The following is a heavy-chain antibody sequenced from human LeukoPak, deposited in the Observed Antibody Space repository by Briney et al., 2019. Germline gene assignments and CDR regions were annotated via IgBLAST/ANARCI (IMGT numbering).Heavy chain of an antibody. CDR1: GFTFSSYA. D-gene: IGHD3-22*01. J-gene: IGHJ4*02. CDR2: IRSKANSYAT. V-gene: IGHV3-73*01. CDR3: TSPYYYDSSGYVNSGDRGGDY. Sequence: GGSLRLSRAASGFTFSSYAMHWVRQASGKGLEWVGRIRSKANSYATAYAASVKGRFTISRDDSKNTAYLQMNSLKTEDTAVYYCTSPYYYDSSGYVNSGDRGGDYWGQGTLVTVSS.